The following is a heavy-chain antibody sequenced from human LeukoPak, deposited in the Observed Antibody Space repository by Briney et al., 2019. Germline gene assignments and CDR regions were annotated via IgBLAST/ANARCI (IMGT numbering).Heavy chain of an antibody. CDR3: AGRIAAAGKGPYYYYGMDV. Sequence: PSQTLSLTCTVSGGSISSGDYYWSWIRQPPGKGLEWIRYMYYSGSTYYNPSLKSRVTISVDTSKNQFSLKLSSVTAADTAVYYCAGRIAAAGKGPYYYYGMDVWGPGTTVTVSS. V-gene: IGHV4-30-4*01. CDR1: GGSISSGDYY. CDR2: MYYSGST. D-gene: IGHD6-13*01. J-gene: IGHJ6*02.